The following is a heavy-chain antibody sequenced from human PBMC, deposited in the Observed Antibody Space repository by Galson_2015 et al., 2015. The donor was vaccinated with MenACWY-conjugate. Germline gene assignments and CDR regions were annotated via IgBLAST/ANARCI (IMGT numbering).Heavy chain of an antibody. D-gene: IGHD3-16*01. CDR1: GYTVSSYW. Sequence: QSGAEVTKPGESLTISWTASGYTVSSYWIAWVCQMPGKGLDWMGTIYPRDSETTDSPAFQGQVAISADKSSNTVYLQWSSLKALDTATFCCARPDNYDVKTLHPWGQGTLVTVSS. CDR2: IYPRDSET. CDR3: ARPDNYDVKTLHP. J-gene: IGHJ5*02. V-gene: IGHV5-51*03.